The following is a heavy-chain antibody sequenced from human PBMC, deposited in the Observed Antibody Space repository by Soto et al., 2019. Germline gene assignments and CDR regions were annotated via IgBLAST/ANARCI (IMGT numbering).Heavy chain of an antibody. D-gene: IGHD2-15*01. CDR3: ARGYCSGGSCYSPYYYYMDV. Sequence: SETLSLTCTVSGGSISSHYWSWIRQPPGQGLEWIGEIYYSGSTNYNPSLKSRVTISVDTSKNQFSLKLSSVTAADTAVYYCARGYCSGGSCYSPYYYYMDVWGKGTTVTVSS. V-gene: IGHV4-59*11. CDR1: GGSISSHY. J-gene: IGHJ6*03. CDR2: IYYSGST.